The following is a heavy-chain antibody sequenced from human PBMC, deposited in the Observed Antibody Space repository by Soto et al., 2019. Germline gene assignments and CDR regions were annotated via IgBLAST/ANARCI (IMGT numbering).Heavy chain of an antibody. D-gene: IGHD4-4*01. CDR3: ARDQGEMATVSLGH. CDR2: ITYDGTDE. J-gene: IGHJ4*02. Sequence: QVQLVESGGGVVQPGTSLRLSCAASGFIFTSFGMHWVRQAPGKGLEWVAVITYDGTDEAYADSVKGRFAIFRDNSRKMLYLQMNSLRAEDTAVYYCARDQGEMATVSLGHWGQGTLVTVSS. V-gene: IGHV3-30*03. CDR1: GFIFTSFG.